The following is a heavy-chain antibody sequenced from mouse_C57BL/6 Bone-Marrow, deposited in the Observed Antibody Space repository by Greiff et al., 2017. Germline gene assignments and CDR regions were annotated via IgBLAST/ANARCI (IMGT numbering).Heavy chain of an antibody. D-gene: IGHD2-9*01. J-gene: IGHJ3*01. CDR2: IYPRSGNT. CDR1: GYTFTSYG. Sequence: QVQLQQSGAELARPGASVKLSCKASGYTFTSYGLSWVKQRTGQGLEWIGEIYPRSGNTNYNEKFKGKATLTADNSSSTAYMELRSLTSGDTAVYFCATYCASDECAYWGQGTLVTVSA. V-gene: IGHV1-81*01. CDR3: ATYCASDECAY.